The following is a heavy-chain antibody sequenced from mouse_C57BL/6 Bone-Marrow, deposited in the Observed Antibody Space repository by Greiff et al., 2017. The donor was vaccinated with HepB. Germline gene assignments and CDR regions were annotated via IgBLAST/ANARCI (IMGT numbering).Heavy chain of an antibody. V-gene: IGHV1-26*01. J-gene: IGHJ3*01. CDR3: ARDGGLRQGSWFAY. D-gene: IGHD2-2*01. Sequence: VQLQQSGPELVKPGASVKISCKSSGYTFTDYYMNWVKQSHGKSLEWIGDINPNNGGTSYNQKFKGKATLTVDKSSSTAYMELRSLTSEDSAVYYCARDGGLRQGSWFAYWGQGTLVTVSA. CDR2: INPNNGGT. CDR1: GYTFTDYY.